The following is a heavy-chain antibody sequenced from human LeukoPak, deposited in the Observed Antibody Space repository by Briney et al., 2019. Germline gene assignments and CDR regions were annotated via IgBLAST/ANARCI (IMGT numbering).Heavy chain of an antibody. D-gene: IGHD5-12*01. CDR2: ISSSSSTI. J-gene: IGHJ4*02. Sequence: PGGSLRLSCAASGFTFSSYSMNWVRQAPGKGLEWVSYISSSSSTIYYADSVKGRFTISRDNAKNTLFLQMNSLRDEDTAVYYCARDRGYSGSDCFDYCGQGTLVTVSS. V-gene: IGHV3-48*02. CDR1: GFTFSSYS. CDR3: ARDRGYSGSDCFDY.